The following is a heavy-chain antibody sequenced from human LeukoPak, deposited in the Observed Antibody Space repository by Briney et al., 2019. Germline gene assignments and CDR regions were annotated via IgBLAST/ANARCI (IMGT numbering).Heavy chain of an antibody. Sequence: QSGGSLRLSCAASGFTFSSYDMHWVRQSTGKGLEWVSGIGIAGDTYHVGSVKGRFTISRENAKNSLYLQMNSLRAGDTAVYYCVRASRSAAADFDYWGQGTLVTVSS. J-gene: IGHJ4*02. D-gene: IGHD6-13*01. CDR1: GFTFSSYD. V-gene: IGHV3-13*01. CDR2: IGIAGDT. CDR3: VRASRSAAADFDY.